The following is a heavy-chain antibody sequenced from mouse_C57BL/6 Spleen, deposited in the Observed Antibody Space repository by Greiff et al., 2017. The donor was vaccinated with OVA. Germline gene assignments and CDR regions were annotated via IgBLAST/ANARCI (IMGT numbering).Heavy chain of an antibody. CDR2: IYPGSGNT. CDR1: GYTFTDYY. CDR3: ARGDYGAY. J-gene: IGHJ3*01. Sequence: QVQLQQSGAELVRPGASVKLSCKASGYTFTDYYINWVKQRPGQGLEWIARIYPGSGNTYYNEKFKGKATLTAEKSSSTAYMQLSSLTSEDSAVYFCARGDYGAYWGQGTLVTVSA. D-gene: IGHD1-1*02. V-gene: IGHV1-76*01.